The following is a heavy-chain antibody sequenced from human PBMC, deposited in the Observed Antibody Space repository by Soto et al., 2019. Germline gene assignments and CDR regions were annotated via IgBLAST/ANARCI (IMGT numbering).Heavy chain of an antibody. CDR3: ARRGSSGWHEYGMDV. CDR1: GYSFTSYW. J-gene: IGHJ6*02. Sequence: PGESLKISCKGSGYSFTSYWIGWVRQMPGKGLEWMGIIYPGDSDTRYSPSFQGQVTISADKSISTAYLQWSSLKASDTAMYYCARRGSSGWHEYGMDVWGQGTTVTVSS. CDR2: IYPGDSDT. V-gene: IGHV5-51*01. D-gene: IGHD6-19*01.